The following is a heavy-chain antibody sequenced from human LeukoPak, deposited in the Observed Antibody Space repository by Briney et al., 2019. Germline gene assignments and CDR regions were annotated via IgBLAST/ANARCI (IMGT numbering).Heavy chain of an antibody. D-gene: IGHD3-22*01. CDR3: TRDGPHYETGGYRPC. Sequence: KAGGSLRLSCTASGFTFGDYAMSWFRQAPGKGLEWVGSIRSKVYGGTAEYAASVKGRLTISRDDSKSIAYLQMDSLKTEDTAVYYCTRDGPHYETGGYRPCWGQGTLVTVSS. J-gene: IGHJ4*02. V-gene: IGHV3-49*05. CDR2: IRSKVYGGTA. CDR1: GFTFGDYA.